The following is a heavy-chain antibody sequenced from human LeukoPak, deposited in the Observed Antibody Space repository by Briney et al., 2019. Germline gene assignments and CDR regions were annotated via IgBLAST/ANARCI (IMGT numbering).Heavy chain of an antibody. CDR1: GGSIRSGGYY. CDR3: ARASEGIGYFDT. CDR2: IFHSGSN. Sequence: PSETLSLTCSVSGGSIRSGGYYWSWIRQPPGKGLEWIGYIFHSGSNYYNPSLKSRVNISVDRSKNQFSLILTSVTAADTAVYFCARASEGIGYFDTWGRGSLVTVSS. D-gene: IGHD3-16*01. J-gene: IGHJ4*02. V-gene: IGHV4-30-2*01.